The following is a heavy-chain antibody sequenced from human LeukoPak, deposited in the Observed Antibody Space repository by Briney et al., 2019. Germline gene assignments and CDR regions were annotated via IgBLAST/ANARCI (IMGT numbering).Heavy chain of an antibody. CDR1: GFTFRSYT. D-gene: IGHD3-10*01. J-gene: IGHJ4*02. CDR3: AKTMVRGVIVY. Sequence: PGGSLRLSCAASGFTFRSYTIHWVRQATGKGLEWVSAISGSGGSTYYADSVKGRFTISRDNSKNTLYLQMNSLRAEDTAVYYCAKTMVRGVIVYWGQGTLVTVSS. CDR2: ISGSGGST. V-gene: IGHV3-23*01.